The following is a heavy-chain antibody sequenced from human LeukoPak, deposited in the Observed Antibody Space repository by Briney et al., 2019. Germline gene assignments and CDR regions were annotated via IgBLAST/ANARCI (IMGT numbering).Heavy chain of an antibody. Sequence: SETLSLTCTVSGGSISSYYWSWIRQPAGRGLEWIGRIYTSGSTNYNPSLKSRVTMSVDTSKNQFSLKLSSVTAADTAVYYCARESRGYSYGLLDYWGQGTLVTVSS. CDR1: GGSISSYY. CDR3: ARESRGYSYGLLDY. J-gene: IGHJ4*02. V-gene: IGHV4-4*07. CDR2: IYTSGST. D-gene: IGHD5-18*01.